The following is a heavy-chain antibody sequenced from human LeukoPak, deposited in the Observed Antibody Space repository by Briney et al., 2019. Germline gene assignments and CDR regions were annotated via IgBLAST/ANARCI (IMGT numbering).Heavy chain of an antibody. V-gene: IGHV4-34*01. CDR2: INHSGST. CDR1: GGSFSGYY. D-gene: IGHD3-10*01. CDR3: AREGVLLWFGVLY. J-gene: IGHJ4*02. Sequence: SETLSLTCAVYGGSFSGYYWSWIRQPPGKGLEWIGEINHSGSTYYNPSLKSRVTISADTSKNQFSLKLSSVTAADTAVYYCAREGVLLWFGVLYWGQGTLVTVSS.